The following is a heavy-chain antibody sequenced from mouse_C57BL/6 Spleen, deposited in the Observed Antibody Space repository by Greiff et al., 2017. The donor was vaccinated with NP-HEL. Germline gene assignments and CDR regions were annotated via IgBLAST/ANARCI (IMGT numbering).Heavy chain of an antibody. V-gene: IGHV3-6*01. CDR3: ARGYYYGSSYGY. CDR2: ISYDGSN. Sequence: VQLKESGPGLVKPSQSLSLTCSVTGYSITSGYYWNWIRQFPGNKLEWMGYISYDGSNNYNPSLKNRISITRDTSKNQFFLKLNSVTTEDTATYYCARGYYYGSSYGYWGQGTTLTVSS. D-gene: IGHD1-1*01. J-gene: IGHJ2*01. CDR1: GYSITSGYY.